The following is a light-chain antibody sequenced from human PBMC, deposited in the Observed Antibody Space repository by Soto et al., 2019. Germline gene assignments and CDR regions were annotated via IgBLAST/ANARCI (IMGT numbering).Light chain of an antibody. V-gene: IGKV3D-20*01. CDR3: QQYGTSPLN. Sequence: EIVLTQSPATLSLSPGEIATLSCGATQSVRNNYVAWFQQKPGLAPRLLIYDASSRATVIPDRFRGSGSVTDFTLTISRLETEALAVYDCQQYGTSPLNFGPGTKVDIK. CDR1: QSVRNNY. J-gene: IGKJ3*01. CDR2: DAS.